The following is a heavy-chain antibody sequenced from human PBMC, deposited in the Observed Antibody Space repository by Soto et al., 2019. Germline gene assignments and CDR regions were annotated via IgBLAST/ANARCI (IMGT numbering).Heavy chain of an antibody. V-gene: IGHV3-23*05. J-gene: IGHJ4*01. CDR1: GFTFHDYA. CDR2: IAFTGSAT. D-gene: IGHD5-18*01. Sequence: HPGGSLRLSCATSGFTFHDYAMSWVRQAPGKGLEWVSAIAFTGSATYYADSVKGRFTISRDNSKNIVYLQMNSLRVDDTALYYCVKAVETVSLVAFALCGHGTQVTVSS. CDR3: VKAVETVSLVAFAL.